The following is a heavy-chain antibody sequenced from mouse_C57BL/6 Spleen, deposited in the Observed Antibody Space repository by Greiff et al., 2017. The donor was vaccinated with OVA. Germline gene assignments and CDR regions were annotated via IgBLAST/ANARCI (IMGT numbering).Heavy chain of an antibody. CDR1: GYTFTDYE. CDR2: IDPETGGT. Sequence: QVQLQQSGAELVRPGASVTLSCKASGYTFTDYEMHWVKQTPVHGLEWIGAIDPETGGTAYNQKFKGKAILTADKSSSTAYMELRSLTSEDSDVYYYTSGKCGSSCFDYWGQGTTLTVSS. V-gene: IGHV1-15*01. J-gene: IGHJ2*01. CDR3: TSGKCGSSCFDY. D-gene: IGHD1-1*01.